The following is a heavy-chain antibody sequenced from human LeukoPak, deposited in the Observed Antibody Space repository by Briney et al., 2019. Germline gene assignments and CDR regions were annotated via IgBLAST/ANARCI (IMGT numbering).Heavy chain of an antibody. CDR2: IYTSGST. Sequence: ASETLSLTCTVSGGSISSYYWSWIRQPAGKGLEWIGRIYTSGSTNYNPSLKSRVTMSVDTSKNQFSLKLSSVTAADTAVYYCARVEQLAQGYWFDPWGQGTLVTVSS. D-gene: IGHD6-6*01. J-gene: IGHJ5*02. V-gene: IGHV4-4*07. CDR1: GGSISSYY. CDR3: ARVEQLAQGYWFDP.